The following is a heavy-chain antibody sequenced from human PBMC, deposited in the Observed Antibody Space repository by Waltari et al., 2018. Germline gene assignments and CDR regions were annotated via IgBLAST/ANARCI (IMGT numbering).Heavy chain of an antibody. J-gene: IGHJ6*02. V-gene: IGHV1-3*01. CDR1: GYTFTSYA. CDR2: INAGNGNT. D-gene: IGHD4-17*01. CDR3: ARDWAVTTYYYGMDV. Sequence: QVQLVQSGAEVKKPGASVKVSCKASGYTFTSYAMHWVRQAPGQRLEWMGWINAGNGNTKYSQKFQGRVIITRDTSASTAYMELSSLRSEDTAVYYCARDWAVTTYYYGMDVWGQGTTVTVSS.